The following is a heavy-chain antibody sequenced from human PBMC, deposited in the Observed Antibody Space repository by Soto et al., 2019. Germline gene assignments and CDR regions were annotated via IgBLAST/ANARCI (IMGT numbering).Heavy chain of an antibody. Sequence: GGSLRLSCAASGFTFSSYGMHWVRQAPGKGLEWVAVISYDGSNKYYADSVKGRFTISRDNSKNTLYLQMNSLRAEDTAVYYCAKGTSGGALLWFGELFDYWGQGTLVTVSS. CDR3: AKGTSGGALLWFGELFDY. CDR2: ISYDGSNK. V-gene: IGHV3-30*18. J-gene: IGHJ4*02. D-gene: IGHD3-10*01. CDR1: GFTFSSYG.